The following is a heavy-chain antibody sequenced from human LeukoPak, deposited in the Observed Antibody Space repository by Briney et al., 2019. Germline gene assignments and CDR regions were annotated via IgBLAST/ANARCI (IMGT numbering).Heavy chain of an antibody. CDR3: ARGGSGTSVFYY. Sequence: GGSLRLSCAASGFTFSSYAMTWVRQAPGKGLEWVTFISDSGSSTNYVDSVKGRFTVSRDNSKNTLYLEMNSLRAEDTAVYYCARGGSGTSVFYYWGQGTLVTVSS. D-gene: IGHD2-2*01. CDR2: ISDSGSST. CDR1: GFTFSSYA. J-gene: IGHJ4*02. V-gene: IGHV3-23*01.